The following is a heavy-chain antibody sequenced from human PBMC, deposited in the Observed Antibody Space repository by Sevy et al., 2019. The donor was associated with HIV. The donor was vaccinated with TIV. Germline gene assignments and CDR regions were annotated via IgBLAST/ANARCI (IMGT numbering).Heavy chain of an antibody. D-gene: IGHD4-17*01. V-gene: IGHV3-64D*06. J-gene: IGHJ4*02. CDR1: GFMFDSYA. CDR3: VKEGDDSAYYSRLKGVDS. Sequence: GGSLRLSCAASGFMFDSYAMNWVRQAPGRGPEFVSTIANDGGRTYYADSVKGRFTISRDNSKNTVSLQMTSLRPEDTAVYYCVKEGDDSAYYSRLKGVDSWGQGTLVTVSS. CDR2: IANDGGRT.